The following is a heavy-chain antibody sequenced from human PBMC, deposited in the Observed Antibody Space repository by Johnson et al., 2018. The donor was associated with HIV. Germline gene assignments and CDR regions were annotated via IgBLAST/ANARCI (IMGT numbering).Heavy chain of an antibody. CDR2: ISWNSGSI. J-gene: IGHJ3*02. D-gene: IGHD6-19*01. V-gene: IGHV3-9*01. Sequence: VQLVESGGGLVQPGGSLRLSCVGSGFTFDDYAMHWVRQAPGKGLEWVSGISWNSGSIGYADSVKGRFTISRDNAKNSLYLQMNSLIAEDTAVYYCARGKKQWLDEDAFDIWGQGTMVTVSS. CDR3: ARGKKQWLDEDAFDI. CDR1: GFTFDDYA.